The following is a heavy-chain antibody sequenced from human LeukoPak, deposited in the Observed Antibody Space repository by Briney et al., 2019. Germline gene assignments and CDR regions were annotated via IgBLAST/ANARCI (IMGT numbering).Heavy chain of an antibody. Sequence: SETLSLTCIVSGGSIDNHHWSWIRQPPGKGLEWIGNSGGADYNPSLRSRVTVSVDTSKNQFSLKLTSVTAADTAVYFRAVYFAGHGGRGSWGQGAQVTVSS. J-gene: IGHJ4*02. CDR2: SGGA. V-gene: IGHV4-4*09. CDR1: GGSIDNHH. D-gene: IGHD4-23*01. CDR3: AVYFAGHGGRGS.